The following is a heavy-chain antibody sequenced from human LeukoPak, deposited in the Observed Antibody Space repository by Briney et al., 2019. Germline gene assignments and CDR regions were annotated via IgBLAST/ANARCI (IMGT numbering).Heavy chain of an antibody. V-gene: IGHV1-69*13. Sequence: SVTVSFKVSGGTFIHYAISWVRQAPGQGLEWMGGIIPIFGTANYAQKFQGRVTITADESTSTAYMELSSLRSEDTAVYYCARQTNYYYGMDVWGQGTTVTVSS. CDR3: ARQTNYYYGMDV. CDR2: IIPIFGTA. CDR1: GGTFIHYA. J-gene: IGHJ6*02. D-gene: IGHD1-1*01.